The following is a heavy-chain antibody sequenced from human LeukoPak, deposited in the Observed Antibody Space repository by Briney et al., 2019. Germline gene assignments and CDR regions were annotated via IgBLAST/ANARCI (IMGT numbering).Heavy chain of an antibody. D-gene: IGHD3-10*01. CDR3: AKDHSGPIDY. J-gene: IGHJ4*02. Sequence: GGSLRLSCAASGFTFSSYWMSWVRQAPGKGLEWVANIKQDGSEKYYADSVKGRFTISRDNSKNTLYLQMNSLRAEDTAVYYCAKDHSGPIDYWGQGTLVTVSS. V-gene: IGHV3-7*01. CDR2: IKQDGSEK. CDR1: GFTFSSYW.